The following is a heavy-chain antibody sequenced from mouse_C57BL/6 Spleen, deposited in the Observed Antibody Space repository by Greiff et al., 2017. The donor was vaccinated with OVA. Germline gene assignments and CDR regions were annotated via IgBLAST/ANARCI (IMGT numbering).Heavy chain of an antibody. CDR3: ARSGGSSPYWYFDV. CDR2: IYPGSGST. Sequence: QVQLQQSGAELVKPGASVKMSCKASGYTFTSYWITWVKQRPGQGLEWIGDIYPGSGSTNYNEKFKSKATLTVDTSSSTAYMQLSSLTSEDSAVYYWARSGGSSPYWYFDVWGTGTTVTVSS. CDR1: GYTFTSYW. J-gene: IGHJ1*03. V-gene: IGHV1-55*01. D-gene: IGHD1-1*01.